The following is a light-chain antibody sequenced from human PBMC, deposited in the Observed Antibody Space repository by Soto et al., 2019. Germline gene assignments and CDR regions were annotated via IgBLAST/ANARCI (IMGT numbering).Light chain of an antibody. CDR2: EVS. CDR3: LSKTSTISYV. Sequence: QSALTQPASVSGSPGQSIAISCTGTTSDVGGYNYVSWYQQHPGKVPKLLIHEVSNRPSGVSNRFSGSKSGNTASLTISGLQAEDEADYYCLSKTSTISYVFGNGTKVTAL. CDR1: TSDVGGYNY. V-gene: IGLV2-14*01. J-gene: IGLJ1*01.